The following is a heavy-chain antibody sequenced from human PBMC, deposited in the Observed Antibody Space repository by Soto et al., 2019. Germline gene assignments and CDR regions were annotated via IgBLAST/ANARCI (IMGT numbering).Heavy chain of an antibody. Sequence: GGSLRLSCAASGFTASNFWMSWVRQAPGKGLEWIALIKRESEGGTADFAPLVKGGFTISRDDLKNTLYLDMNSLKTEDTAVYYCTVDSMRPYWGQGTMVTVSS. J-gene: IGHJ4*02. CDR2: IKRESEGGTA. CDR1: GFTASNFW. CDR3: TVDSMRPY. V-gene: IGHV3-15*01.